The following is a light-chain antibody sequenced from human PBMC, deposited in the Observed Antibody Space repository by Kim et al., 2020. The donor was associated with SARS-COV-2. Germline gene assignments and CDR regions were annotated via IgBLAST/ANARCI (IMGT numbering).Light chain of an antibody. Sequence: PGSTARISGGGNSIRSRRSLGYQQKPGQARVLVIYYGTDRPSGSPGRFSGSNCGSTATLTISRVEAGDEADYYCQVWDSSSDHRRVFGGGTKLTVL. CDR2: YGT. CDR1: SIRSRR. CDR3: QVWDSSSDHRRV. V-gene: IGLV3-21*04. J-gene: IGLJ3*02.